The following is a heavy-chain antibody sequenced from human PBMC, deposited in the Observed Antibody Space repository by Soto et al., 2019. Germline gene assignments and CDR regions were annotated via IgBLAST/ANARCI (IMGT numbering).Heavy chain of an antibody. Sequence: GGSLRLSCAASGFTFSNAWMNWVRQAPGKGLEWVGRIKSKTDGGTTDYAAPVKGRFTISRDDSKNTLYLQMNSLKTEDTAVYYCTTGENSGYEGAFDIWGQGTMVTVSS. CDR3: TTGENSGYEGAFDI. CDR1: GFTFSNAW. CDR2: IKSKTDGGTT. D-gene: IGHD5-12*01. V-gene: IGHV3-15*07. J-gene: IGHJ3*02.